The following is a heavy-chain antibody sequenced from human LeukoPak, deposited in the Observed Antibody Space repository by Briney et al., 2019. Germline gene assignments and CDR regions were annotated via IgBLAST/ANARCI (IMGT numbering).Heavy chain of an antibody. CDR2: INPNSGGT. CDR3: ARVYCGGDCFINWFDP. V-gene: IGHV1-2*02. J-gene: IGHJ5*02. Sequence: ASVKVPCKASGYTFTGYYMHWVRQAPGQGLEWMGWINPNSGGTNYAQKFQGRVTMTRDTSISTAYMELSRLRSDDTAVYYCARVYCGGDCFINWFDPWGQGTLVTVSS. D-gene: IGHD2-21*02. CDR1: GYTFTGYY.